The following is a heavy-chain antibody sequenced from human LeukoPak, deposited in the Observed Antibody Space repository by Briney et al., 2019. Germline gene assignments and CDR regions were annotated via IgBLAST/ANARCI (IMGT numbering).Heavy chain of an antibody. J-gene: IGHJ4*02. CDR2: MNPNSGNT. V-gene: IGHV1-8*01. D-gene: IGHD3-16*01. Sequence: ASVKVSCKASGYTFTSYDINWVRQATGQGLEWTGWMNPNSGNTGYAQKFQGRVTMTRNTSISTAYMELSSLRSEDTAVYYCARGLDFQGEANFDYWGQGTLVTVSS. CDR3: ARGLDFQGEANFDY. CDR1: GYTFTSYD.